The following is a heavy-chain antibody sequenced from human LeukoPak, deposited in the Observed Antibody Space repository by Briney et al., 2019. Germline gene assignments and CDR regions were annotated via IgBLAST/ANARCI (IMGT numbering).Heavy chain of an antibody. Sequence: SETLSLTCTVSGGSISTYYWNWIRQPAGKGLEWIGRIFSSGSTSYNPSLKSRVTMSVDTSKNQFSLKLNSVTAADTAIYYCVRDTTSGRFDWFDPWGQGTLVTVSS. CDR1: GGSISTYY. J-gene: IGHJ5*02. V-gene: IGHV4-4*07. CDR3: VRDTTSGRFDWFDP. CDR2: IFSSGST. D-gene: IGHD1-1*01.